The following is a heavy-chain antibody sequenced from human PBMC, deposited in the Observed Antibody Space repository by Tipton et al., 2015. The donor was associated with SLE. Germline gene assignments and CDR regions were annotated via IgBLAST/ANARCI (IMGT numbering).Heavy chain of an antibody. CDR3: GRPWGFSSGWQGSAFDI. J-gene: IGHJ3*02. CDR2: ISRSTGTT. Sequence: SLRLSCVASGFTLSNYEMSWVRQAPGKGLEWLSYISRSTGTTYSADSVKGRFTISRDNSKNTLYLQMNSLRVEDTAVYHCGRPWGFSSGWQGSAFDIWGQGTMVTVPS. V-gene: IGHV3-48*03. CDR1: GFTLSNYE. D-gene: IGHD6-19*01.